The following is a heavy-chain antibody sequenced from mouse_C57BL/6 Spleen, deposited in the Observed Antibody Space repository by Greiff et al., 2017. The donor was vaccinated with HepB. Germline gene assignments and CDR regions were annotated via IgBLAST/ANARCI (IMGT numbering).Heavy chain of an antibody. CDR2: IYPGSGST. CDR3: AREGNYGSSYGFAY. V-gene: IGHV1-55*01. CDR1: GYTFTSYW. D-gene: IGHD1-1*01. J-gene: IGHJ3*01. Sequence: VQLQQPGAELVKPGASVKMSCKASGYTFTSYWITWVKQRPGQGLEWIGDIYPGSGSTNYNEKFKSKATLTVDTTSSTAYMQLSSLTSEDSAVYYCAREGNYGSSYGFAYWGQGTLVTVSA.